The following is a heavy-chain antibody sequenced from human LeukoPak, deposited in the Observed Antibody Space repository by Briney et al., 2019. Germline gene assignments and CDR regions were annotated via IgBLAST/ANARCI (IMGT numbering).Heavy chain of an antibody. CDR3: ARASITIFGVATKGAFDI. Sequence: SETLSLTCTVSGGSISSYYWSWIRQPPGKGLEWIGYIYYSGSTNYNPSLKSRVTISVDTSKNQFSLKLSSVTAADTAVYYCARASITIFGVATKGAFDIWGQGTMVTVSS. CDR2: IYYSGST. D-gene: IGHD3-3*01. V-gene: IGHV4-59*01. CDR1: GGSISSYY. J-gene: IGHJ3*02.